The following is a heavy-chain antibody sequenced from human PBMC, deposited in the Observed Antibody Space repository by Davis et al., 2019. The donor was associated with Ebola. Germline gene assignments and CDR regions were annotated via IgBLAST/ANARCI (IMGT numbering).Heavy chain of an antibody. CDR2: MYTSGST. D-gene: IGHD3-22*01. J-gene: IGHJ4*02. CDR3: ARDRHDTSGYGF. V-gene: IGHV4-61*09. Sequence: SETLSLTCSVSGDSITSAYFSWTWVRQPAGKGLEWIGHMYTSGSTNYNTSLKSRVTISADTSKNQFFLKLSSVTAADTAIYYCARDRHDTSGYGFWGQGALVTVSS. CDR1: GDSITSAYFS.